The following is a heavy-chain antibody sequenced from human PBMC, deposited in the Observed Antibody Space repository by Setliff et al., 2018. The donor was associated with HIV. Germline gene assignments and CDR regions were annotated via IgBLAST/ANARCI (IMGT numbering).Heavy chain of an antibody. D-gene: IGHD3-10*01. J-gene: IGHJ6*02. V-gene: IGHV1-2*02. CDR1: GYTFTGHY. CDR2: VNPNSGDA. CDR3: ARNFGLSPSGRYYYYYGMDI. Sequence: ASVKVSCKASGYTFTGHYLHWVRQAPGQGLEWLGWVNPNSGDAIYAQNFQGRVTMTRDTSINAAYMELRGLRSDDTAVYYCARNFGLSPSGRYYYYYGMDIWGQGTTVTASS.